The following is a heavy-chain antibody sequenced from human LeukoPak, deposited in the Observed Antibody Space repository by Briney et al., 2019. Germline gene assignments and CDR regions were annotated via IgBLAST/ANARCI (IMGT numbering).Heavy chain of an antibody. CDR3: ASRWGYSFDH. CDR2: ISDSGGTT. V-gene: IGHV3-23*01. D-gene: IGHD3-16*01. Sequence: GGSLRLSCAASGISFSSYVMSWVRQAPGKGLEWVSVISDSGGTTYYADSVKGRFTISRENSKNTLYLQVNSLRAEDTAIYYCASRWGYSFDHWGQGTLVTVSS. CDR1: GISFSSYV. J-gene: IGHJ4*02.